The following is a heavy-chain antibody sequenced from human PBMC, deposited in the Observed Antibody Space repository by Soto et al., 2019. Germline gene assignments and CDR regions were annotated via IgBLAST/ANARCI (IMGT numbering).Heavy chain of an antibody. V-gene: IGHV3-64D*08. CDR2: ISSNGGST. D-gene: IGHD5-18*01. J-gene: IGHJ4*02. CDR3: VKPGYSYGLNTLYYFDY. CDR1: GFTFSSYA. Sequence: GGSLRLSCSASGFTFSSYAMHWVRQAPGKGLEYVSAISSNGGSTYYADSVKGRFTISRDNSKNTLYLQMSSLRAEDTAVYYSVKPGYSYGLNTLYYFDYWGQGTLVTVSS.